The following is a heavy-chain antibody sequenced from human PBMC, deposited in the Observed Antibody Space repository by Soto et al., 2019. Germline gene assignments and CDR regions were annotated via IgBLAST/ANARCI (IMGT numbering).Heavy chain of an antibody. CDR1: GFTLSNYW. J-gene: IGHJ3*01. CDR2: IDIDGMST. CDR3: ATLAGKNGFDV. Sequence: GGSLRLSCAASGFTLSNYWMHWVRQAPGKGLVWVARIDIDGMSTTYADSVKGRFTVSGDNAKNTLYLQMNLLRAEDTAMYYCATLAGKNGFDVWGQGTVVTVSS. V-gene: IGHV3-74*01.